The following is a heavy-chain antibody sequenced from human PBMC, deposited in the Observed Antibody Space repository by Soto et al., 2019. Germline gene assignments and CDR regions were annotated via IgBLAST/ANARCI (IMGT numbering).Heavy chain of an antibody. D-gene: IGHD3-10*01. CDR2: ISSSSSYI. CDR1: GFTFSSYS. CDR3: ARGLTMVRGAVDY. V-gene: IGHV3-21*01. J-gene: IGHJ4*02. Sequence: EVQLVESGGGLVKPGGSLRLSCAASGFTFSSYSMNWVRQAPGKGLEWVSSISSSSSYIYYADSVKGRFTISRDNAKTSMYLQMNSMRAEDTAVYYCARGLTMVRGAVDYWGQGTLVTVSS.